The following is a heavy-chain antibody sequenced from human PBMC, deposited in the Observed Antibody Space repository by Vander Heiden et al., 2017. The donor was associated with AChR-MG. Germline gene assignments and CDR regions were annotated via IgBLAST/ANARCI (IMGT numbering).Heavy chain of an antibody. D-gene: IGHD4-17*01. V-gene: IGHV3-48*01. CDR3: ARELNYGGNSRYAFDI. CDR2: ISSSSITI. CDR1: GFTFSRYS. Sequence: EVQLVESGGGLVQPGGSLRLSCAASGFTFSRYSMNWVRQAPGKGLEWVSYISSSSITIYYADSVKGRFTISRDNAKNSLYLQMNSLRAEDTAVYYCARELNYGGNSRYAFDIWGQGTMVTVSS. J-gene: IGHJ3*02.